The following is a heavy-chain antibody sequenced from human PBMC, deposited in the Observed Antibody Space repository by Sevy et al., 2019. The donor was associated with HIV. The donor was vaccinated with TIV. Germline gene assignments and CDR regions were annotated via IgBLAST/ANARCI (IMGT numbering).Heavy chain of an antibody. CDR2: ISYSGNT. Sequence: SETLSLTCIVSGDSISSSSYYWGWIRQPPGKGLEWIASISYSGNTYYNPSLKSRTTMSIDTSKNQFFLKLNSVTAPDAAVYYCARSNPYYDFWSGYMTSGYFDFWGPGTLVTVSS. V-gene: IGHV4-39*01. J-gene: IGHJ4*02. D-gene: IGHD3-3*01. CDR1: GDSISSSSYY. CDR3: ARSNPYYDFWSGYMTSGYFDF.